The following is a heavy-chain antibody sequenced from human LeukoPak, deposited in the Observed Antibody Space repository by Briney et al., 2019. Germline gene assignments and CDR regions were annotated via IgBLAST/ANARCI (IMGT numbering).Heavy chain of an antibody. CDR3: ARGSIAAAGGDY. V-gene: IGHV4-59*12. J-gene: IGHJ4*02. CDR2: IYYSGST. Sequence: SETLSLTCTVSGGSISSYYWSWIGQPPGKGLEWIGYIYYSGSTNYNPSLKSRVTISVDTSKNQFSLKLSSVTAADTAVYYCARGSIAAAGGDYWGQGTLVTVSS. CDR1: GGSISSYY. D-gene: IGHD6-13*01.